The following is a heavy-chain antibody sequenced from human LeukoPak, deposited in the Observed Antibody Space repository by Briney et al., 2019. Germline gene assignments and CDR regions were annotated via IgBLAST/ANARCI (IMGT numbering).Heavy chain of an antibody. CDR3: AKEDSSTLVSRGYFDY. CDR2: ISGSGGST. D-gene: IGHD2/OR15-2a*01. CDR1: GFTFSTYS. Sequence: GGSLRLSCAASGFTFSTYSMNWVRQAPGKGLEWVSAISGSGGSTYYADSVKGRFTISRDNSKNTLYLQMNSLRAEDTAVYYCAKEDSSTLVSRGYFDYWGQGTLVTVSS. J-gene: IGHJ4*02. V-gene: IGHV3-23*01.